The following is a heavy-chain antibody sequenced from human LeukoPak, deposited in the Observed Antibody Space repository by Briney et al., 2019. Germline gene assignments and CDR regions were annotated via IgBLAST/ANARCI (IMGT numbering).Heavy chain of an antibody. CDR2: VYNSGST. Sequence: SETLSLTCTVSSGSIRSGDYYWSWIRQPPGKGLEWIGYVYNSGSTNYNPSLKSRVTISIETSKNQFSLKLSSVTAADTAMYYCARGGDAYYFHFWDQGTLVTVSS. D-gene: IGHD5-24*01. CDR3: ARGGDAYYFHF. J-gene: IGHJ4*02. V-gene: IGHV4-61*08. CDR1: SGSIRSGDYY.